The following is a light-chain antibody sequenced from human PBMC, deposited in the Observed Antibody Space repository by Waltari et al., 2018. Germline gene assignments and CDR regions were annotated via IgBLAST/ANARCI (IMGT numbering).Light chain of an antibody. CDR2: DDV. CDR1: KLGQSF. Sequence: SYELTQPPSVSVSPGQTATTTCSGPKLGQSFAHWYQQTAGQSPVLIIYDDVKRPSEIPERFSASNSGNTATLTISGTQPMDEAHYYCQAWDTSKYVIFGGGTKLTVL. V-gene: IGLV3-1*01. J-gene: IGLJ2*01. CDR3: QAWDTSKYVI.